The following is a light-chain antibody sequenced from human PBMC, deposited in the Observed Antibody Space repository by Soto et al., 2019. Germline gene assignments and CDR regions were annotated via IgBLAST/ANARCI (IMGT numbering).Light chain of an antibody. J-gene: IGKJ1*01. CDR1: KGINNY. V-gene: IGKV1-16*01. Sequence: DIQMTQSPPSLSASVGARVTITCRASKGINNYLAWFQQQPGTAPKPLIYSTSTVHSGVPSRFTGSGSGTAFTLTITNRQPDDFVTYYCQQYNCYPWTFGQGTKV. CDR3: QQYNCYPWT. CDR2: STS.